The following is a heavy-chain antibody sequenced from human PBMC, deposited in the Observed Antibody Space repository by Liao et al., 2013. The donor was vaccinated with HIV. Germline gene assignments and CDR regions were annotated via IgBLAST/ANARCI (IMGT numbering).Heavy chain of an antibody. CDR3: ARDRAMVPRV. D-gene: IGHD3-10*01. V-gene: IGHV4-59*01. J-gene: IGHJ4*02. CDR2: IYYSGST. CDR1: GGSISSYY. Sequence: QVQLQESGPGLVKPSETLSLTCTVSGGSISSYYWSWIRQPPGKGLEWIGYIYYSGSTNYNPSLKSRVTISVDTSKNQFSLKLSSVTAADTAVYYCARDRAMVPRVWGQGTLVTVSS.